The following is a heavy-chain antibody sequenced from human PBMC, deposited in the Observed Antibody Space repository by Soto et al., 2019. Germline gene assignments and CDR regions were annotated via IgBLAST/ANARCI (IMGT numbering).Heavy chain of an antibody. CDR3: AKASPDRGYYYFGMDV. J-gene: IGHJ6*02. CDR2: ISYGGRET. V-gene: IGHV3-30*18. Sequence: QVQLVESGGGVVQPGRSLRLSCAASGFTFSRYAMHWVRQAPGKGLAWVAVISYGGRETYYADSVMGRFTISRDNSKNTLYLQMNRLSTEDTAVYHCAKASPDRGYYYFGMDVWGQGTTVIVSS. CDR1: GFTFSRYA. D-gene: IGHD3-10*01.